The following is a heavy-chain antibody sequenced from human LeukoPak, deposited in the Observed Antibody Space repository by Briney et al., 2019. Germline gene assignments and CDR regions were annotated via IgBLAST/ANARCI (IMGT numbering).Heavy chain of an antibody. D-gene: IGHD3-10*01. Sequence: PSETLSLTCTVSGGSISSYYWSWIRQPPGKGLEWIGSIYYSGSTYYNPSLKSRVTISVDTSKNQFSLKLSSVTAADTAVYYCAAMVRGVIKGLSGLSAFDIWGQGTMVTVSS. CDR2: IYYSGST. J-gene: IGHJ3*02. CDR1: GGSISSYY. V-gene: IGHV4-59*04. CDR3: AAMVRGVIKGLSGLSAFDI.